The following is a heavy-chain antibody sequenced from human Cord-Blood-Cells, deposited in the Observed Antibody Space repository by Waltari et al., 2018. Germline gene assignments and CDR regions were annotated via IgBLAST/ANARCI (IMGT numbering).Heavy chain of an antibody. V-gene: IGHV1-69*09. CDR3: ARRSIAVAGTDY. CDR2: IIPILGIA. D-gene: IGHD6-19*01. CDR1: GGTFRSYA. Sequence: QVQLVQSGVEVKKPGSPEKVSCKASGGTFRSYAISRVRQAPGQGLEWMGRIIPILGIANYAQKCQGRVTITADKSTSTAYMELSSLRAEDTAVYYCARRSIAVAGTDYWGQGTLVTVSS. J-gene: IGHJ4*02.